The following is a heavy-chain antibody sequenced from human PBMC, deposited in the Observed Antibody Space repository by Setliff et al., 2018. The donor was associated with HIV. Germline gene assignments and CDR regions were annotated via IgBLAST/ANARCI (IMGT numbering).Heavy chain of an antibody. V-gene: IGHV4-59*11. Sequence: SETLSLTCTVSGGSISSQYWSWIRQTPGKGLESIGYVYNSGGTNYNPSLKSRVTISVDTSKNQFSLRLSSVTAADTAMYFCARESPDGLDYWGQGTLVTVSS. CDR2: VYNSGGT. J-gene: IGHJ4*02. D-gene: IGHD2-8*01. CDR1: GGSISSQY. CDR3: ARESPDGLDY.